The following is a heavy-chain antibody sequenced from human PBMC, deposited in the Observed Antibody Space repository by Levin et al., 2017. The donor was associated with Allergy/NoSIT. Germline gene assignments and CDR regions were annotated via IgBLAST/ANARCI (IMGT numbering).Heavy chain of an antibody. J-gene: IGHJ3*02. V-gene: IGHV4-34*01. CDR1: GGSFSDYY. D-gene: IGHD2-15*01. CDR2: INHSGST. Sequence: MASETLSLTCAVYGGSFSDYYWNWIRQPPGKGLEWIAEINHSGSTNYNPSLKSRVTISVDTSKNQFSLNLSSVTAADTAVYYCARGYIVVVVSAPDAFDIWGQGTLVTVSS. CDR3: ARGYIVVVVSAPDAFDI.